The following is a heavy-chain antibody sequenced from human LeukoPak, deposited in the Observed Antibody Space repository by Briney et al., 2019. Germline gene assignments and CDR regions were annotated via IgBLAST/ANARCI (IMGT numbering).Heavy chain of an antibody. CDR1: GFTFSSYS. D-gene: IGHD5-12*01. CDR3: ARYYSGYDDY. Sequence: GGSLRLSCAASGFTFSSYSMTWVRQAPGKGLEWVSYISTSSSTIYYADSVKGRFTISRDNAKNSLYLQMNSLRAEDTAVYYCARYYSGYDDYWGQGTLVTVSS. J-gene: IGHJ4*02. V-gene: IGHV3-48*04. CDR2: ISTSSSTI.